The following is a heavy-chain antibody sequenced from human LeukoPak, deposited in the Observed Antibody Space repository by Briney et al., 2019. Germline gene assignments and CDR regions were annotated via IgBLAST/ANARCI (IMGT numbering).Heavy chain of an antibody. CDR2: ISFSSSTI. CDR1: GFTVSSNY. J-gene: IGHJ4*02. Sequence: GGSLRLSCAASGFTVSSNYMNWVRQAPGKGLEWVSYISFSSSTIYYADSVKGRFTISRDNAKNSLYLQMNSLRAEDTAVYYCARDGMEMSTNPPDYWGQGTLVTVSS. CDR3: ARDGMEMSTNPPDY. V-gene: IGHV3-48*01. D-gene: IGHD5/OR15-5a*01.